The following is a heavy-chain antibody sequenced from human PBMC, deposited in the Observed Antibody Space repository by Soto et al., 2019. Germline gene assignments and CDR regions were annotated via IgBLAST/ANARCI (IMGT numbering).Heavy chain of an antibody. CDR2: ISWNSGSI. Sequence: HPGGSLRLSCAASGFTFDDYAMHWVRQAPGKGLEWVSGISWNSGSIGYADSVKGRFTISRDNAKNSLYLQMNSLRAEDTAVYYCARYSGYSWGQGTLVTVSS. CDR3: ARYSGYS. J-gene: IGHJ4*02. V-gene: IGHV3-9*01. D-gene: IGHD5-12*01. CDR1: GFTFDDYA.